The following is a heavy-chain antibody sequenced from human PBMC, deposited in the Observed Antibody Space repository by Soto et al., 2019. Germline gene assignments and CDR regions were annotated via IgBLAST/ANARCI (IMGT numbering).Heavy chain of an antibody. CDR2: INAGNGNT. Sequence: ASVKVSCKASGYTFTSYAMHWVRQAPGQRLEWMGWINAGNGNTKYSQKFQGRVTITRDTSASTAYMELSSLRSEDTAVYYCAIGAYYYDSSGYYPYYYYYYGMDVWGQGTTVTVSS. D-gene: IGHD3-22*01. J-gene: IGHJ6*02. CDR1: GYTFTSYA. CDR3: AIGAYYYDSSGYYPYYYYYYGMDV. V-gene: IGHV1-3*01.